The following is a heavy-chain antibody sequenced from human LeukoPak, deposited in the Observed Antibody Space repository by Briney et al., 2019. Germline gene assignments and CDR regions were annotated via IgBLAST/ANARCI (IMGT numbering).Heavy chain of an antibody. CDR2: ISAYNGNT. V-gene: IGHV1-18*01. CDR1: GYTFTSYG. J-gene: IGHJ4*02. CDR3: ARALPRIVVVPAARPFDY. Sequence: ASVRVSCKASGYTFTSYGISWVRQAPGQGLEWVGWISAYNGNTNYAQKLQGRVTMTTDTSTSTAYMELRSLRSDDTAVYYCARALPRIVVVPAARPFDYWGQGTLVTVSS. D-gene: IGHD2-2*01.